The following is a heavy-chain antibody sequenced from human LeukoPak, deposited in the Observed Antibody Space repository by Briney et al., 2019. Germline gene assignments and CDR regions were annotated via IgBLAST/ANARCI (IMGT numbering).Heavy chain of an antibody. CDR1: GFTFSSYS. CDR2: FSSSSSYI. V-gene: IGHV3-21*01. Sequence: GGSLRLSCAASGFTFSSYSMNWVRQAPGKGLEWVSSFSSSSSYIYYADSVKGRFTISRDNAKNSLYLKMNSLRAEDTAVYYCARENTIFGVYYGMDVWGQGTTVTVSS. CDR3: ARENTIFGVYYGMDV. J-gene: IGHJ6*02. D-gene: IGHD3-3*01.